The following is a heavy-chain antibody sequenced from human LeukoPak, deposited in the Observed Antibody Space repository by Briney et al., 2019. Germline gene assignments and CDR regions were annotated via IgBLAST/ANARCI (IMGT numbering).Heavy chain of an antibody. CDR3: ARDQGSMIVVRATYCYFDL. CDR2: INQDGSEM. V-gene: IGHV3-7*01. J-gene: IGHJ2*01. D-gene: IGHD3-22*01. Sequence: GGSLRLSCAASGFTFSNYWIGWGRQAPGKGLEWLANINQDGSEMYYVDSVKGRFTISRDNGKNSLYLQINSLRADDTAVYYCARDQGSMIVVRATYCYFDLLVRGTLVTVSS. CDR1: GFTFSNYW.